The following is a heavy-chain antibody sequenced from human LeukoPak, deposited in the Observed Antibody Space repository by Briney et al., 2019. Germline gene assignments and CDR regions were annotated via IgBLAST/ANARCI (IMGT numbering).Heavy chain of an antibody. CDR1: GFMFSSYG. Sequence: GGSLRLSCAASGFMFSSYGMHWVRQAPGKGLEWVTFIRYDGSNKYYADSVKGRFTISRDNPKNTVYLQMNSLRAEDTAVYYCGKDLRLTVADWTSDYWGQGTLVTVSS. V-gene: IGHV3-30*02. J-gene: IGHJ4*02. CDR3: GKDLRLTVADWTSDY. D-gene: IGHD6-19*01. CDR2: IRYDGSNK.